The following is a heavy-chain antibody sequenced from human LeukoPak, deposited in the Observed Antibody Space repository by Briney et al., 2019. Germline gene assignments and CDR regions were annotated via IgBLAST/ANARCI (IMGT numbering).Heavy chain of an antibody. CDR1: GGSISSGGYS. CDR2: IYYSGST. J-gene: IGHJ6*03. V-gene: IGHV4-30-4*07. CDR3: ARGVTYYDILTGYYTPYYYYYYYMDV. D-gene: IGHD3-9*01. Sequence: PSQTLSLTCAVSGGSISSGGYSWSWIRQPPGKGLEWIGYIYYSGSTNYNPSLKSRVTISVDTSKNQFSLKLSSVTAADTAVYYCARGVTYYDILTGYYTPYYYYYYYMDVWGKGTTVTISS.